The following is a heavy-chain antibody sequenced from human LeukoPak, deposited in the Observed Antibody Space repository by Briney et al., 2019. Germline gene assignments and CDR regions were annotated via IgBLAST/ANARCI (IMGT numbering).Heavy chain of an antibody. Sequence: ASVKVSCKASGYTFTGYYMHWVRQAPGQGLEWMGWINPNSGGTNYAQKFQGRVTMTRDTSISTAYMELRSLRSDDTAVYYCARVRGYNGYDADYWGQGTLVTVSS. J-gene: IGHJ4*02. D-gene: IGHD5-12*01. V-gene: IGHV1-2*02. CDR1: GYTFTGYY. CDR3: ARVRGYNGYDADY. CDR2: INPNSGGT.